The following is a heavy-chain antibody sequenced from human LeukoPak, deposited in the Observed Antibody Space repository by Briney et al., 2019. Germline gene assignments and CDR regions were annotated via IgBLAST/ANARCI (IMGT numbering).Heavy chain of an antibody. V-gene: IGHV1-24*01. J-gene: IGHJ4*02. CDR1: GYTLTELS. D-gene: IGHD4-17*01. Sequence: ASVKVSCKVSGYTLTELSMHWVRQAPGKGLEWMGGFDPEDGETVYAQKFQGRVTMTEDTSTDTAYMELSSLRSEDTAVYYCATLPTTTVTIFDYWGQGTLVTVSS. CDR2: FDPEDGET. CDR3: ATLPTTTVTIFDY.